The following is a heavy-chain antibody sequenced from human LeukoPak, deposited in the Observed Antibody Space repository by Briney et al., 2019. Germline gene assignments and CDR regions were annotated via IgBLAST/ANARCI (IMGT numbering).Heavy chain of an antibody. D-gene: IGHD6-13*01. Sequence: GGSLRLSCAASGFTFSSYAMHWVRQAPGKGLEYVSAISSNGGSTYYANSVKGRFTISRDNSKNTLYLQMGSLRAEDMAVYYLAMSGPSSSWYYLDYWGQGTRVTVSS. CDR3: AMSGPSSSWYYLDY. CDR2: ISSNGGST. J-gene: IGHJ4*02. CDR1: GFTFSSYA. V-gene: IGHV3-64*01.